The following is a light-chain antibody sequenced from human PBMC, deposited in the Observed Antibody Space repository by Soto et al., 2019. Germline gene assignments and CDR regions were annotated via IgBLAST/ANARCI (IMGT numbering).Light chain of an antibody. Sequence: QSVLTQPPSVSGAPGQRVTISCTGSSSNIGAGYDVNWYQQLPGTAPKILIYGNNNRPSGVPDRFSGSKSGTSASLAITGLQAEDEADYYCQSYDSSLSVVFGGGTKVTVL. CDR2: GNN. CDR3: QSYDSSLSVV. J-gene: IGLJ2*01. CDR1: SSNIGAGYD. V-gene: IGLV1-40*01.